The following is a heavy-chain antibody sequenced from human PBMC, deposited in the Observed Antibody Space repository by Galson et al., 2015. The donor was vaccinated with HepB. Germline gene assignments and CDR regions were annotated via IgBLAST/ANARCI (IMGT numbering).Heavy chain of an antibody. V-gene: IGHV3-15*01. CDR3: TTAINSPGSGYSYGLFAQYYYYYGMDV. CDR2: IKSKTDGGTT. D-gene: IGHD5-18*01. J-gene: IGHJ6*02. CDR1: GFTFSNAW. Sequence: SLRLSCAASGFTFSNAWMSWVRQAPGKGLEWVSRIKSKTDGGTTDYAAPVKGRFTISRDDSKNTLYLQMNSLKTEDTAVYYCTTAINSPGSGYSYGLFAQYYYYYGMDVWGQGTTVTVSS.